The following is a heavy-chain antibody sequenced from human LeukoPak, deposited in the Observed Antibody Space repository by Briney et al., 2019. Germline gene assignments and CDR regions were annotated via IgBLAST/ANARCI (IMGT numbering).Heavy chain of an antibody. CDR3: AKYAVAGLYYYYMDV. Sequence: GGSLRLSCAASGFTFSSYEMNWVRQAPGKGLEWVSYISSSGSTIYYADSVKGRFTISRDNAKNSVYLQMNSLRAEDTAVYYCAKYAVAGLYYYYMDVWGKGTTVTVSS. CDR2: ISSSGSTI. CDR1: GFTFSSYE. V-gene: IGHV3-48*03. J-gene: IGHJ6*03. D-gene: IGHD6-19*01.